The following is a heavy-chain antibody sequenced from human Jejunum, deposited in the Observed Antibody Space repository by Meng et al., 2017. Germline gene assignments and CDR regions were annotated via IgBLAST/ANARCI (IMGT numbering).Heavy chain of an antibody. CDR3: ATTRGIISIPGANPYFDY. Sequence: QVQLVQSGAELKKPGASVKISCKASGNTFTTNTIHWVRQAPGQRPEWMGWINAGNGNTKYSLKFQNRVTLTRDTSASTAYMELNSLTSDDTAVYYCATTRGIISIPGANPYFDYWGPGTLVTVSS. J-gene: IGHJ4*02. D-gene: IGHD2-2*01. CDR2: INAGNGNT. V-gene: IGHV1-3*01. CDR1: GNTFTTNT.